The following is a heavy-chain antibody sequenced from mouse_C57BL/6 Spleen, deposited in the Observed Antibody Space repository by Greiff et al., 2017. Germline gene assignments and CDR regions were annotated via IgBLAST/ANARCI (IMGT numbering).Heavy chain of an antibody. CDR1: GFTFSSYA. V-gene: IGHV5-4*01. CDR3: ARDEYYGPWFAY. CDR2: ISDGGSYT. J-gene: IGHJ3*01. Sequence: DVHLVESGGGLVKPGGSLKLSCAASGFTFSSYAMSWVRQTPEKRLEWVATISDGGSYTYYPDNVKGRFTISRDNAKNNLYLQMSHLKSEDTAMYYCARDEYYGPWFAYWGQGTLVTVSA. D-gene: IGHD1-1*01.